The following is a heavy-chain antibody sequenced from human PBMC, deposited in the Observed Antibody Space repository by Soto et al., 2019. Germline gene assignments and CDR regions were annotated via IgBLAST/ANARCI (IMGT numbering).Heavy chain of an antibody. V-gene: IGHV1-8*01. CDR1: GYTFTSYD. D-gene: IGHD2-15*01. Sequence: QVQLVQSGAEVKKPGASVKVSCKASGYTFTSYDINWVRQATGQGLEWMGWMNPNSGNTGYAQKFQGRVTMTRNTSISTAYMELSSLRSEDTAVYYCARGRCSGGSCYGRLFDYWGQGTLVTVSS. J-gene: IGHJ4*02. CDR2: MNPNSGNT. CDR3: ARGRCSGGSCYGRLFDY.